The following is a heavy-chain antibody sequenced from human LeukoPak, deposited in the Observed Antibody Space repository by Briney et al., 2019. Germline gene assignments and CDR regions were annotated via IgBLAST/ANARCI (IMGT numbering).Heavy chain of an antibody. CDR3: AKDALGDYGGNRRFDY. CDR1: GFTFSSYW. CDR2: ISGSGAST. V-gene: IGHV3-23*01. D-gene: IGHD4/OR15-4a*01. J-gene: IGHJ4*02. Sequence: PGGSLRLSCAASGFTFSSYWMSWVRQAPGKGLEWVSAISGSGASTYYADSVKGRFTISRDNSKNTLYLQMNSLRAEDTAVYYCAKDALGDYGGNRRFDYWGQGTLVTVSS.